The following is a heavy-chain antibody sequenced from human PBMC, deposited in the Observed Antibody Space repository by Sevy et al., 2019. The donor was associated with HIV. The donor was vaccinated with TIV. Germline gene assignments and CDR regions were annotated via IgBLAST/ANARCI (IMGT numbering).Heavy chain of an antibody. V-gene: IGHV1-46*01. J-gene: IGHJ6*03. CDR2: SNPSGGYT. D-gene: IGHD3-16*01. CDR1: GYTLTSHY. CDR3: ASLAATSGLDYMDV. Sequence: ASVKVSCKASGYTLTSHYMHWVRQAPGQGLEWMGISNPSGGYTRYAPKFQGRVIMTRDTSTSTAYMELSSLRSDDTAVYYCASLAATSGLDYMDVWGKGTTVTVSS.